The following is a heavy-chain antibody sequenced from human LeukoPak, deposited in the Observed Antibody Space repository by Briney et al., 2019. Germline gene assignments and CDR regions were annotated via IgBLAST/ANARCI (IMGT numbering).Heavy chain of an antibody. CDR2: IWYDGSNK. CDR1: GFTFSSYG. D-gene: IGHD3-10*01. J-gene: IGHJ6*03. CDR3: ARDYYGSGRDYYYYYMDV. Sequence: PGGSLRLSCAASGFTFSSYGMPWVRQAPGKGLEWVAVIWYDGSNKYYADSVKGRFTISRDNSKNTLYLQMNSLRAEDTAVYYCARDYYGSGRDYYYYYMDVWGKGTTVTVSS. V-gene: IGHV3-33*01.